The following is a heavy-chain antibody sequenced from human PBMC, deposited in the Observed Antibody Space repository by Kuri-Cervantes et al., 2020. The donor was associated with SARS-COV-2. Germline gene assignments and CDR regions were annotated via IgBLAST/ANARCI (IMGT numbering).Heavy chain of an antibody. D-gene: IGHD2-15*01. V-gene: IGHV3-20*04. CDR3: ARTGLPGWYYYYGMDV. CDR1: GFTFDDYG. CDR2: INWNGGST. Sequence: GGSLRLSCAASGFTFDDYGMSWVRQAPGKGLEWVSSINWNGGSTGYADSVKGRFTISRDNAKNSLYLQMNSLRAEDTALYYCARTGLPGWYYYYGMDVWGQGTTVTVSS. J-gene: IGHJ6*02.